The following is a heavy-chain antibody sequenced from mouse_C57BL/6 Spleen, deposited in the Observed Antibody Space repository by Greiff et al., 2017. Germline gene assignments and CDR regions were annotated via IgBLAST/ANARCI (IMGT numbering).Heavy chain of an antibody. Sequence: VHVKQSGPELVKPGASVKIPCKASGYTFTDYNMDWVKQSHGKSLEWIGDINPNNGGTIYNQKFKGKDTLTVDKSSSTAYMELRSLTSEDTAVYYCARGRYAMDYWGQGTSVTVSS. V-gene: IGHV1-18*01. CDR3: ARGRYAMDY. CDR1: GYTFTDYN. CDR2: INPNNGGT. J-gene: IGHJ4*01.